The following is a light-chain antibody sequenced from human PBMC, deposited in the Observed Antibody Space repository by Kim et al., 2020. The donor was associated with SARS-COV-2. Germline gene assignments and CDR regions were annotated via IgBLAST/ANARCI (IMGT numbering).Light chain of an antibody. J-gene: IGKJ5*01. CDR1: QSVGSF. Sequence: LSPGERATLSCRASQSVGSFLPWYQQKAGQAPRLVIYDATKRATGIPARFSGSGSGTDFTLTISSLEPEDSAVYYCQQRSDWPITFGQGTRLEIK. V-gene: IGKV3-11*01. CDR2: DAT. CDR3: QQRSDWPIT.